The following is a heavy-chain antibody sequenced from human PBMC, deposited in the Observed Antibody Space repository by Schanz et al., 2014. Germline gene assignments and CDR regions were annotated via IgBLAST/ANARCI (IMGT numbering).Heavy chain of an antibody. CDR3: ARDKGGYYPFDY. Sequence: EVQLVESGGGLVQPGGSLRLSCAASGFTFSTYWMSWVRQAPGKGLEWVANIKQDESERSYVYSVKGRFTISRDNAKNSLYLQMNSLRAEDTAVYYCARDKGGYYPFDYWGQGTLVTVSS. CDR1: GFTFSTYW. CDR2: IKQDESER. D-gene: IGHD3-3*01. V-gene: IGHV3-7*01. J-gene: IGHJ4*02.